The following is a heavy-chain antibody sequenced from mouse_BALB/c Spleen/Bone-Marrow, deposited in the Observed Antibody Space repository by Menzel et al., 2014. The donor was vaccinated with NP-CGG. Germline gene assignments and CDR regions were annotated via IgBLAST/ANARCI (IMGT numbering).Heavy chain of an antibody. J-gene: IGHJ4*01. CDR3: ARQLAYAMDY. CDR2: ITKGGGST. Sequence: EVKLMDSGGGLVQPGGSLKLSCAPSGFTFSDYYMYWVRQTPEKRLEWVAYITKGGGSTYYPDIVKGRFTISRDNAKNTLYLQMSRLKSEDTAMYYCARQLAYAMDYWGQGTSVTVSS. D-gene: IGHD4-1*01. CDR1: GFTFSDYY. V-gene: IGHV5-12*01.